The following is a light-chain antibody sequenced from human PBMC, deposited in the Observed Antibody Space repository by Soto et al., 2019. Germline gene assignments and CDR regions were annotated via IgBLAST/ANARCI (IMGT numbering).Light chain of an antibody. J-gene: IGKJ5*01. CDR1: QSVTTR. V-gene: IGKV3-20*01. CDR3: QQYGGSPIT. Sequence: EIVLTQSPDTLSLSPGGRATLSCRASQSVTTRLAWYQQKPGQPPRLLISGASVRASGVPVRISGSGSGTDFTLTISRLEPEDFALYYCQQYGGSPITCGLGKRREIK. CDR2: GAS.